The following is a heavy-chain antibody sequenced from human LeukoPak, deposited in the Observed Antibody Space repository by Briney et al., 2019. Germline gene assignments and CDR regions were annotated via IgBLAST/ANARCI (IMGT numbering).Heavy chain of an antibody. V-gene: IGHV3-53*01. J-gene: IGHJ4*02. Sequence: GGSLRLSCAASGFTFSSYDMHWVRQAPGKGLEWVSVIYGDGTTYYADSVKGRFTITRDNTKNTVYLQMNRLRDEDTAVYYCARENRAAGTFDYWGQGTLVTVSS. CDR2: IYGDGTT. D-gene: IGHD6-13*01. CDR1: GFTFSSYD. CDR3: ARENRAAGTFDY.